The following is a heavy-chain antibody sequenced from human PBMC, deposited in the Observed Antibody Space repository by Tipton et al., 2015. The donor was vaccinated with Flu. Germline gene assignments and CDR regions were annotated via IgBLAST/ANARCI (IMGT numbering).Heavy chain of an antibody. V-gene: IGHV4-4*07. J-gene: IGHJ4*02. CDR2: MYVSGST. D-gene: IGHD5-24*01. CDR1: GGSMSSFY. Sequence: TLSLTCTVSGGSMSSFYWTWIRQPAGKGLEWIGRMYVSGSTKYNPSLKSRVTMSVDTSKNQFSLKLSSVTAADTAVYYCATSGWRDPRGSFDFWSQGTLVTVSS. CDR3: ATSGWRDPRGSFDF.